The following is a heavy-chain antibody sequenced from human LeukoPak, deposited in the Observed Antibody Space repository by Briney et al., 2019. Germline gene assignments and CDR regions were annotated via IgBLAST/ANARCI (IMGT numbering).Heavy chain of an antibody. CDR1: GFTFSQYF. D-gene: IGHD3-22*01. CDR3: ARDPSVGGFSGSELDF. V-gene: IGHV3-64*01. Sequence: GGSLRLSCAGSGFTFSQYFMHWVRQAPGKGLEYLSVISYNGEQTYYSKSVKGRFTISRDNSKNMLYLQMASLRPEDTAVYFCARDPSVGGFSGSELDFWGQGTLVTVSS. J-gene: IGHJ4*02. CDR2: ISYNGEQT.